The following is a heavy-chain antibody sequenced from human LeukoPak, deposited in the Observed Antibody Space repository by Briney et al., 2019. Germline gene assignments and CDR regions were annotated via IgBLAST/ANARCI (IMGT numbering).Heavy chain of an antibody. V-gene: IGHV4-59*01. CDR2: IYYNGNA. J-gene: IGHJ4*02. CDR3: ARADSSGYCSDY. CDR1: GGSISGYY. Sequence: SETLSLTCTVAGGSISGYYGSWIRQPPGKGLEWIGYIYYNGNANYNPSLEGRVTISVDTSKKQFSLKLSSVTAADTAVYYCARADSSGYCSDYWGQGTLVTVSS. D-gene: IGHD3-22*01.